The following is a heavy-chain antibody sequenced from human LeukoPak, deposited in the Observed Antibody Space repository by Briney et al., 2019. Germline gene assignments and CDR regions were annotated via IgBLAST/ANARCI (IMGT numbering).Heavy chain of an antibody. V-gene: IGHV1-18*01. J-gene: IGHJ4*02. CDR2: ISAYNGNT. CDR3: ARDGSSGWYVDLDY. CDR1: GYTFTSYG. Sequence: GASVKVSCKASGYTFTSYGISWVRQAPGQGLEWMGWISAYNGNTNYAQKLQGRVTMSTDASTSTAYMELRSLRSDDTAVYYCARDGSSGWYVDLDYWGQGTLVTVSS. D-gene: IGHD6-19*01.